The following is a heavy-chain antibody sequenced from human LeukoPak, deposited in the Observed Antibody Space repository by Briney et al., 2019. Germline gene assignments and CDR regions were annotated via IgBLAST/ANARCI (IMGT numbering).Heavy chain of an antibody. D-gene: IGHD2-2*01. J-gene: IGHJ4*02. V-gene: IGHV3-21*01. CDR1: GFTFSSYS. CDR3: VRDDAPGYCSSTSCYNNFDY. CDR2: ISSSSSYI. Sequence: PGGSLRLSCAASGFTFSSYSMNWVRQAPGKGLEWVSSISSSSSYIYYADSVKGRFTISRDNAKNSLYLQMNSLRAEDTAVYYCVRDDAPGYCSSTSCYNNFDYWGQGTLVTVSS.